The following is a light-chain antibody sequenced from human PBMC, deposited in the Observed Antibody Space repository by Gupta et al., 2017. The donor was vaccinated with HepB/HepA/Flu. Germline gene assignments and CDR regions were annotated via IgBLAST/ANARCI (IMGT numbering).Light chain of an antibody. CDR1: SAHSNYA. Sequence: QLVLSHSPSAPASLGASLKFTCSLSSAHSNYAIAWHQQQPGTGPRSFMKVDNDGRYIRGDAIRDCGSGSSSGAARSINRLRPQAEDDYYYSCNNCGTGGWAFGGGTKLTVL. CDR2: VDNDGRY. V-gene: IGLV4-69*02. J-gene: IGLJ3*02. CDR3: NNCGTGGWA.